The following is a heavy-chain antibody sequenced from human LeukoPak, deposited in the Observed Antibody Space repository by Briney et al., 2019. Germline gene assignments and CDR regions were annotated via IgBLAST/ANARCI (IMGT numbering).Heavy chain of an antibody. Sequence: ASVKVSCKASDYTFTTYGISWVRQAPGQGLEWMGWISAYNGNTNYAQKVQGRVTMTTDTSTTTAYMELRTLTSDDAAVYYCARLRNKDAGGYYPDAFDIWGQGTMVTVSS. CDR3: ARLRNKDAGGYYPDAFDI. V-gene: IGHV1-18*01. J-gene: IGHJ3*02. CDR2: ISAYNGNT. CDR1: DYTFTTYG. D-gene: IGHD3-22*01.